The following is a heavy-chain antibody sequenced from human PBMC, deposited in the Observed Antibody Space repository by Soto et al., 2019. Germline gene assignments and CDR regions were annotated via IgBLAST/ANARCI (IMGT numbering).Heavy chain of an antibody. CDR1: GFTFSSYA. V-gene: IGHV3-23*01. J-gene: IGHJ4*02. Sequence: EVQLLESGGGLVQPGGFLRLSCAASGFTFSSYAMSWVRQAPGKGLEWVSAISGSGGSTYYADSVKGRFTISRDNSKNTLYLQMNSLRAEDTAVYYCATVRESDIVVVVAAPRFDYWGQGTLVTVSS. CDR3: ATVRESDIVVVVAAPRFDY. D-gene: IGHD2-15*01. CDR2: ISGSGGST.